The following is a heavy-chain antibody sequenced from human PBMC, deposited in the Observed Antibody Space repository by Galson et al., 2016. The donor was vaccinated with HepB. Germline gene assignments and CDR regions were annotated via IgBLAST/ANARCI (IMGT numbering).Heavy chain of an antibody. V-gene: IGHV3-33*08. CDR2: ISYDGNNR. CDR3: ARDRGLLHYYYGMDV. D-gene: IGHD4-17*01. CDR1: GFTFNNYG. Sequence: SLRLSCATSGFTFNNYGINWVRQAPGKGLEWVAVISYDGNNRHYADAVKGRFTISRYSSTNTVYLQMNSLRADDTAVYFCARDRGLLHYYYGMDVWGQGTTVTVSS. J-gene: IGHJ6*02.